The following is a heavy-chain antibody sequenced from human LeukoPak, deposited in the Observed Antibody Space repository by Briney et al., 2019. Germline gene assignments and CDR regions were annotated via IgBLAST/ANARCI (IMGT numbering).Heavy chain of an antibody. CDR3: AKGGYTSRYDY. CDR1: GFTFSSYA. D-gene: IGHD6-19*01. J-gene: IGHJ4*02. CDR2: IRATAGTT. V-gene: IGHV3-23*01. Sequence: GGSLRLSCAASGFTFSSYAMTWIRQAPGQGLQWVSTIRATAGTTYYADSVKGRFTISRDNSKNTVFLQMNSLRAEDTAVYYCAKGGYTSRYDYWGQGTLVTVSS.